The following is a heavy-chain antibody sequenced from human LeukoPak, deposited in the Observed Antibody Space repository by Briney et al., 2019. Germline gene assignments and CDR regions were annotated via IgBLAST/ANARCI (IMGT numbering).Heavy chain of an antibody. D-gene: IGHD3-10*01. V-gene: IGHV4-39*01. CDR1: GGSISSSSYY. J-gene: IGHJ4*02. CDR3: ARPSRLGGSGSYGY. CDR2: IYYSGST. Sequence: KPSETLSLTCTVSGGSISSSSYYWGWIRQPPGKGLEWIGSIYYSGSTYYNPSLKSRVTISVDTSKNQFSLKLSSVTAADTAVYYCARPSRLGGSGSYGYWGQGTLVTVSS.